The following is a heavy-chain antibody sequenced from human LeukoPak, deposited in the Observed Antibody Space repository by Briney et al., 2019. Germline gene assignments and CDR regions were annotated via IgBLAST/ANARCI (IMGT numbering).Heavy chain of an antibody. Sequence: GGSLRLSCAAPGFSFSSYTMNWVRHAPGTGLEWVSSISSISPYIYYAVSVKGRFTISRDNAKNSLYLQMNSLRAEDTAVYYCERDISGYSQHWGQGTLVTVSS. CDR3: ERDISGYSQH. J-gene: IGHJ1*01. CDR1: GFSFSSYT. D-gene: IGHD1-14*01. CDR2: ISSISPYI. V-gene: IGHV3-21*01.